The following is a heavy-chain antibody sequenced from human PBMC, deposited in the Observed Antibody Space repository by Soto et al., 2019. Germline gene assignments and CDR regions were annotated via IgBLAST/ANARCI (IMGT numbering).Heavy chain of an antibody. CDR3: ARLIRDGYNYGIRWFDP. CDR2: IYPGDSDT. Sequence: PGKSLKISCKGSGYSFTSYWIGWVRQMPGKGLEWMGIIYPGDSDTRYSPSFQGQVTISADKSISTAYLQWSSLKASDTAMYYCARLIRDGYNYGIRWFDPWGQGTLVTVSS. CDR1: GYSFTSYW. J-gene: IGHJ5*02. V-gene: IGHV5-51*03. D-gene: IGHD5-12*01.